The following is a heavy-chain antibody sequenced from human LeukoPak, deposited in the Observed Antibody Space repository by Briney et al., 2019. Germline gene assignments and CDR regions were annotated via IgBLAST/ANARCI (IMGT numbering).Heavy chain of an antibody. Sequence: PGGSLRLSCAASGFTFSDYYMSWFRQAPGKGLEWVSYISSSGSTIYYADSVKGRFTISRDNAKNSLYLQMNSLRAEDTAVYYCVRGGGVSRYSGSYSAFDIWGQGTMVTVSS. CDR1: GFTFSDYY. CDR2: ISSSGSTI. V-gene: IGHV3-11*04. CDR3: VRGGGVSRYSGSYSAFDI. D-gene: IGHD1-26*01. J-gene: IGHJ3*02.